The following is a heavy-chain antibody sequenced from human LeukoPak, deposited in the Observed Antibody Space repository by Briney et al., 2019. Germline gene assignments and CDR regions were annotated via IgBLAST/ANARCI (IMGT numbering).Heavy chain of an antibody. V-gene: IGHV5-51*01. D-gene: IGHD1-7*01. CDR1: GYSFTSYW. J-gene: IGHJ4*02. CDR2: IYPGDSDT. CDR3: ARAKFITGTTGFVY. Sequence: GESLKISCKGSGYSFTSYWIGRVRQLPGKGLEWMGIIYPGDSDTRYSPSFQGQVTISADKSISTAYLQRSSLKASDTAVYYCARAKFITGTTGFVYWGQGTLVTVSS.